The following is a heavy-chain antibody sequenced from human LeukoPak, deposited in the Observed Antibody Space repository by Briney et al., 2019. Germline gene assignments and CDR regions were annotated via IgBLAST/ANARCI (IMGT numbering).Heavy chain of an antibody. CDR2: ISEYIGHT. D-gene: IGHD6-13*01. Sequence: GASVKVSCKASGYTFTFYGISWVREAPGQGGEWMGWISEYIGHTNYTQNLPGRVTMTTDTSTRTAYMELTSLRSDDTAVYYCAREVDSSNWYFDYWGQGTLVTVSS. V-gene: IGHV1-18*01. CDR1: GYTFTFYG. J-gene: IGHJ4*02. CDR3: AREVDSSNWYFDY.